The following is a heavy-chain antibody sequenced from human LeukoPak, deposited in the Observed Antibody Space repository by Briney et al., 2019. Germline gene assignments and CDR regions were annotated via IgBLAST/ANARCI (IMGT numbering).Heavy chain of an antibody. CDR3: ARGRAHYHDSSGYYYRKAFDI. V-gene: IGHV4-34*01. D-gene: IGHD3-22*01. CDR2: INRSGST. Sequence: SETLSLTCAVYGGSLSGYYWSWIRQPPGKGLEWIGEINRSGSTNYNPSLKSRVTISVDTSKHQFSLKLSSVTAADTAVYYCARGRAHYHDSSGYYYRKAFDIWGQGTMVTVSS. J-gene: IGHJ3*02. CDR1: GGSLSGYY.